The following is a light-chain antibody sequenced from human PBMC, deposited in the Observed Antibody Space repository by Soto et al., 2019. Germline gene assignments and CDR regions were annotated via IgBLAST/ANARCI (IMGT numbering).Light chain of an antibody. CDR3: SSYTSSSTIYV. CDR2: EVT. Sequence: QSALTQPSSLSGSPGQSITVSCTGTINDIGGYNYVSWYQQHPGSAPKLIIFEVTNRPSGVSDRFSGSKSGNTASLTISGLQAEDEADYYCSSYTSSSTIYVFGTGTKVTVL. V-gene: IGLV2-14*01. CDR1: INDIGGYNY. J-gene: IGLJ1*01.